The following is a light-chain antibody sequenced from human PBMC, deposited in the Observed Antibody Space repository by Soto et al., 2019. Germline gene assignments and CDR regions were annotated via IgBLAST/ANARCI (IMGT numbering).Light chain of an antibody. J-gene: IGKJ1*01. CDR3: QQYYSTPRT. CDR2: WAS. Sequence: DIVMTQSPDSLAVSLGERATINCKSSQSVLYSSNNKNYLAWYQQKPGHPPKLLIYWASTRESVVPDRFSGSGSGTDFTLTISSLQAEDVAVYYCQQYYSTPRTFGQGTKVEIK. CDR1: QSVLYSSNNKNY. V-gene: IGKV4-1*01.